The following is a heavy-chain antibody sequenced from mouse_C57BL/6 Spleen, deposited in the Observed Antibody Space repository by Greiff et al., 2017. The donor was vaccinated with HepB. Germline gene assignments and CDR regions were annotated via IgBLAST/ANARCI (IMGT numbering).Heavy chain of an antibody. CDR1: GYAFSSSW. V-gene: IGHV1-82*01. CDR2: IYPGDGDT. J-gene: IGHJ3*01. Sequence: QVQLQQSGPELVKPGASVKISCKASGYAFSSSWMNWVKQRPGKGLEWIGRIYPGDGDTNYNGKFKGKATLTADKSSSTAYMQLSSLTSEDSAVYFCARMDYDHWFAYWGQVTLVTVSA. CDR3: ARMDYDHWFAY. D-gene: IGHD2-4*01.